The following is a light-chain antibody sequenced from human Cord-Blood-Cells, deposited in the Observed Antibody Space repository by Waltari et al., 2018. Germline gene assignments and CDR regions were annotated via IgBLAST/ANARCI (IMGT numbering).Light chain of an antibody. V-gene: IGKV1-39*01. J-gene: IGKJ4*01. CDR1: QSISSY. CDR3: QQSYSTPPLT. CDR2: AAS. Sequence: DIQMTQSPSSLSASVGDRVTITCRASQSISSYLNWYQQKPGKAPKLLVYAASSLQSGVPSRFSGSGSETTFTLTISSLQHEDFATYYCQQSYSTPPLTFGGGTKVEIK.